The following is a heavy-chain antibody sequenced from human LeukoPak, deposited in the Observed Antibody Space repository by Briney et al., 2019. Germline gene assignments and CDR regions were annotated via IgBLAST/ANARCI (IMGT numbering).Heavy chain of an antibody. CDR1: GSTVSSNY. J-gene: IGHJ4*02. D-gene: IGHD5-18*01. Sequence: GGSLRLSCAASGSTVSSNYMSWVRQAPGKGLEWVSVIYSGGSTYYADSVKGRFTISRDNSKNTLYLQMNSLRAEDTAVYYCASPSGYSYGSWTTIDYWGQGTLVTVSS. CDR2: IYSGGST. CDR3: ASPSGYSYGSWTTIDY. V-gene: IGHV3-66*01.